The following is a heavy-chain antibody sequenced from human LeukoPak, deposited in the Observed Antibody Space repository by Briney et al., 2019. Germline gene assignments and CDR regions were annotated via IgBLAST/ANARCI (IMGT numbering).Heavy chain of an antibody. J-gene: IGHJ4*02. CDR1: GFTFSSYW. CDR3: ARNLYYYGSGRPLYY. Sequence: GESLTLSCAASGFTFSSYWMRWVSHAPGKGREWVANIKQDGSEKYYVDSVKGRFTTSRDNAKNSLYLQMNSLRAEDTAVYYCARNLYYYGSGRPLYYWGQGTLVTVSS. CDR2: IKQDGSEK. V-gene: IGHV3-7*04. D-gene: IGHD3-10*01.